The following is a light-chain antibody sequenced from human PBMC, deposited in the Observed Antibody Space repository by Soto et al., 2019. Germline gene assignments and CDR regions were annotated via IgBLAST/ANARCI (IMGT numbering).Light chain of an antibody. CDR1: QSVLYSSNNKNY. Sequence: DIVMTQSPDSLAVSLGERATINGKSSQSVLYSSNNKNYLAWYQQKPGHPPKLLIYCASTRVSGVPDRFSGSGSKTDFTLTNGSMQAEDGAVYYCQQYYSTPALTYGGGTKVEIK. CDR3: QQYYSTPALT. V-gene: IGKV4-1*01. CDR2: CAS. J-gene: IGKJ4*01.